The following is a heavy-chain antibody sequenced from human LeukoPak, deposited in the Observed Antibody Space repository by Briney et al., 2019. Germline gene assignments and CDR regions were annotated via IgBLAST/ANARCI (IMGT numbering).Heavy chain of an antibody. Sequence: GGSLRLSCAASGFTFSSYSMNWVRQAPGKGLERVSYVSSSSNVIYYADSVKGRFTISRDNSKNTLYLQVNSLRAEDTAVYYCAKGGKWDVTPFDYWGQGTLVTVSS. CDR1: GFTFSSYS. V-gene: IGHV3-48*01. D-gene: IGHD1-26*01. CDR3: AKGGKWDVTPFDY. J-gene: IGHJ4*02. CDR2: VSSSSNVI.